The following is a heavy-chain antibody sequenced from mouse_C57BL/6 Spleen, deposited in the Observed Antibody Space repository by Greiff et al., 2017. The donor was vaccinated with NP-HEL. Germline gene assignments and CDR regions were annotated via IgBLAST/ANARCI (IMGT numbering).Heavy chain of an antibody. V-gene: IGHV5-4*01. CDR1: GFTFSSYA. CDR3: AREYGSSYDWYFDV. CDR2: ISDGGSYT. Sequence: EVKVVESGGGLVKPGGSLKLSCAASGFTFSSYAMSWVRQTPEKRPEWVATISDGGSYTYYPDNVKGRFTISRDNAKNNLYLQMSHLKSEDTAMYYCAREYGSSYDWYFDVWGTGTTVTVSS. D-gene: IGHD1-1*01. J-gene: IGHJ1*03.